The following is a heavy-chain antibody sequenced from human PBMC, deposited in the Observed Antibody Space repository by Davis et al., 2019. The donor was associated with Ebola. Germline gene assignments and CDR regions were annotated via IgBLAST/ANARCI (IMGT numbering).Heavy chain of an antibody. V-gene: IGHV1-8*02. D-gene: IGHD1-26*01. CDR2: MNPNSGNT. Sequence: ASVKVSCKASGYTFTSYYVHWVRQATGQGLEWMGWMNPNSGNTGYAQKFQGRITMTRNISISTAYMELNSLTSEDTAVYYCARRVGARSGFDYWGQGTLVTVSS. J-gene: IGHJ4*02. CDR3: ARRVGARSGFDY. CDR1: GYTFTSYY.